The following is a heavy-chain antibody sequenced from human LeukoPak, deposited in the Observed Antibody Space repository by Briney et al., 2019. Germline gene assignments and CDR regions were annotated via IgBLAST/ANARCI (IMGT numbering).Heavy chain of an antibody. V-gene: IGHV4-39*01. CDR1: GCSISSTSYY. D-gene: IGHD3-22*01. J-gene: IGHJ3*01. CDR2: IHDSGRT. CDR3: AKAGVGYFDSSGLYAFDF. Sequence: PSETLSLTCAVSGCSISSTSYYWAWIRQPPGKGLEWIGTIHDSGRTYHNPSLKSRVTMSVDTSRNKFSLKLSSVDGADTAVYYCAKAGVGYFDSSGLYAFDFWGQGTTVTVSS.